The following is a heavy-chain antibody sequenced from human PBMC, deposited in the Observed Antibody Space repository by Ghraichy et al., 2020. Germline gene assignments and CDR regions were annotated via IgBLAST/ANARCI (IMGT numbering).Heavy chain of an antibody. V-gene: IGHV3-7*03. J-gene: IGHJ4*02. CDR1: GFTFSSYW. CDR2: IKQDGSEK. D-gene: IGHD6-19*01. CDR3: ARVQGSGWYG. Sequence: GESLNISCAASGFTFSSYWMSWVRQAPGKGLEWVANIKQDGSEKYYVDSVKGRFTISRDNAKNSLYLQMNSLRAEDTAVYYCARVQGSGWYGWGQGTLVTVSS.